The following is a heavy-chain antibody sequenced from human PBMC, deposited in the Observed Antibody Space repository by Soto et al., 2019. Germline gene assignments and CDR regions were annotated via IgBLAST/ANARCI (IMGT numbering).Heavy chain of an antibody. Sequence: GGSLRLSCAASGFTFSSYGMHWVRQAPGKGLEWVAVISYDGSNKYYADSVKGRFTISRDNSKNTLYLQMNSLRAEDTAVYYCAKDSLEYCTNGVCSIKRLFDYWGQGTLVTVSS. CDR2: ISYDGSNK. CDR1: GFTFSSYG. J-gene: IGHJ4*02. V-gene: IGHV3-30*18. D-gene: IGHD2-8*01. CDR3: AKDSLEYCTNGVCSIKRLFDY.